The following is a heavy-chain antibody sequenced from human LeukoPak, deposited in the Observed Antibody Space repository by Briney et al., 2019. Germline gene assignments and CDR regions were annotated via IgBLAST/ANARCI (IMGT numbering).Heavy chain of an antibody. CDR1: GGSITSYY. CDR2: IYHSGTT. CDR3: AQKAPFSPSYSQQ. J-gene: IGHJ1*01. D-gene: IGHD2/OR15-2a*01. V-gene: IGHV4-59*01. Sequence: SETLSLTCTVSGGSITSYYWTWIRQLPGKGLDWIGYIYHSGTTNYNPSLKSRVTISVDTSKDQFSLKMSSVTAADTAVYYCAQKAPFSPSYSQQWGQGTLVTVSS.